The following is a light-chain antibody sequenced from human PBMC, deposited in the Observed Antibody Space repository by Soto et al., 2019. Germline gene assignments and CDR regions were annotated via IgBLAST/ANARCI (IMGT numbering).Light chain of an antibody. V-gene: IGKV3-15*01. Sequence: EIVMTQSPATLSVSPGERATLSCRASQSVSSNLAWYQQKPGQAPRLLIYGASTRATGIPARCSGSGSGTAFTLTSTSLHTEDFAFYYCQQYNSWLGTFGTGTKVHI. CDR2: GAS. J-gene: IGKJ3*01. CDR3: QQYNSWLGT. CDR1: QSVSSN.